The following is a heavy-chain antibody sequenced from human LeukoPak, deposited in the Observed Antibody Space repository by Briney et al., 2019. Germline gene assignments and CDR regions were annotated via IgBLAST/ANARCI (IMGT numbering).Heavy chain of an antibody. CDR2: ISSNGGST. J-gene: IGHJ3*02. D-gene: IGHD3-22*01. CDR1: GFTFSSYA. V-gene: IGHV3-64*01. Sequence: PGGSLRLSCAASGFTFSSYAMHWVRQAPGKGLEYVSAISSNGGSTYYANSVKGRFTISRDNSKNTLYLQMGSLRAEDMAVYYCARGGYYYDSSANGAFDIWGQGTMVTVSS. CDR3: ARGGYYYDSSANGAFDI.